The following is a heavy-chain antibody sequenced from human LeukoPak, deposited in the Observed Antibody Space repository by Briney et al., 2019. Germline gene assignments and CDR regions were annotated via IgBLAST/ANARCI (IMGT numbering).Heavy chain of an antibody. CDR1: GGTLSRYA. Sequence: SVKDSCKASGGTLSRYAISWVRRAPGHGLEWLGGIIPLFATANYVQKFQGRVTITVDKSTSTAYIELSSLRSEDTALYYCARMDGYCSGGSCYRDAIDIWGQGTMVTVSS. J-gene: IGHJ3*02. CDR2: IIPLFATA. CDR3: ARMDGYCSGGSCYRDAIDI. D-gene: IGHD2-15*01. V-gene: IGHV1-69*06.